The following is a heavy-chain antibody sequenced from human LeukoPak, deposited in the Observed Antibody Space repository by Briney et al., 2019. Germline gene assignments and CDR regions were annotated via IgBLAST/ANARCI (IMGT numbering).Heavy chain of an antibody. D-gene: IGHD6-19*01. V-gene: IGHV4-59*01. CDR3: TRGGGGEYSSGWYDY. CDR1: GGAISSYY. Sequence: LETLSLTCTVSGGAISSYYCSWIRQPPGHELEWFGYIYYSATTNYNPSLHSRVTISVETSKNQFSLNLSSVPAPAPAVSYCTRGGGGEYSSGWYDYWGQGTLVTVSS. CDR2: IYYSATT. J-gene: IGHJ4*02.